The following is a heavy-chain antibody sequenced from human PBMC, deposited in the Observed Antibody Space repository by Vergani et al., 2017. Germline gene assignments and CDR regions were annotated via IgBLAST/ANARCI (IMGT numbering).Heavy chain of an antibody. CDR3: AKEGLDYYDTSGYSPFQH. D-gene: IGHD3-22*01. V-gene: IGHV3-23*04. Sequence: VQLVESGGGLVKPGGSLRLSCAASEFTFSSYAMSWVRQAPGKGLEWVSAISGSGSGTYYADSVKGRFTISRDNSKNTLFLQMNSLRAEDTAVYYCAKEGLDYYDTSGYSPFQHWGQGTLVTVSS. J-gene: IGHJ1*01. CDR1: EFTFSSYA. CDR2: ISGSGSGT.